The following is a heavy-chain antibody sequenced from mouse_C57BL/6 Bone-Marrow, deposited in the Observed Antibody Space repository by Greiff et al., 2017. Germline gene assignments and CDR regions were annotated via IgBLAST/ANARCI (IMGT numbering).Heavy chain of an antibody. D-gene: IGHD2-3*01. CDR2: INHGGGST. CDR1: GYTFTSYW. V-gene: IGHV1-55*01. J-gene: IGHJ2*01. Sequence: QVQLQQPGAELVQPGASVKMSCTASGYTFTSYWITWVQQRPGQGLEWIGDINHGGGSTNYNEKFKSQGTLTVDTSSSTAYLQLSSLTSEDSAVCYCSGDGPYYFDYWGQGTTLTVSS. CDR3: SGDGPYYFDY.